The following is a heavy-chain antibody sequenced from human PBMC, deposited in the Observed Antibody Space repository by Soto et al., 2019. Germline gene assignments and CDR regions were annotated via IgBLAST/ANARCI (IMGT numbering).Heavy chain of an antibody. D-gene: IGHD3-22*01. CDR1: GFTVSSNY. V-gene: IGHV3-66*01. CDR2: IYSGGTT. J-gene: IGHJ5*02. Sequence: EVQLVESGGGLVQPGGSLRLSCAASGFTVSSNYMSWVRQAPGKGLEWVSVIYSGGTTYYADSVKGRFTISRDNSKRKLYIQMNSLRAEDTAVYYCASNGDSSDYRGWFDPRGQGTLVTVSS. CDR3: ASNGDSSDYRGWFDP.